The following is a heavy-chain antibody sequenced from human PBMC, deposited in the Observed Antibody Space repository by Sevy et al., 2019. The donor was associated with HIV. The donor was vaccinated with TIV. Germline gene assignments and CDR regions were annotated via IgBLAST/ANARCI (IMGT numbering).Heavy chain of an antibody. CDR3: ARDGMLGVLGSYPPTPFDY. Sequence: GGSLRLSCAASGFTFSSYEMNWVRQAPGKGLEWISYISSSGSTIYYADSVKGRFTISRDNAKNSLYLQMNSLRAEDTAVYYCARDGMLGVLGSYPPTPFDYWGQGTLVTVSS. CDR2: ISSSGSTI. D-gene: IGHD3-16*02. J-gene: IGHJ4*02. V-gene: IGHV3-48*03. CDR1: GFTFSSYE.